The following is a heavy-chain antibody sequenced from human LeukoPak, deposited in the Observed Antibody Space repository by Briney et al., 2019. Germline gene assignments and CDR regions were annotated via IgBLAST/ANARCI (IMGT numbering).Heavy chain of an antibody. CDR2: MNPNSGNT. CDR3: ARTSLYATNHDAFDI. Sequence: GASVKVSCKASGYTFTNYEINWLRQATGQGLEWMGWMNPNSGNTAYAQKFQGRVAMTRTTSTSTAYMQLSSLTSEDTAVYYCARTSLYATNHDAFDIWGQGTMVTVSS. V-gene: IGHV1-8*01. CDR1: GYTFTNYE. J-gene: IGHJ3*02. D-gene: IGHD2-8*01.